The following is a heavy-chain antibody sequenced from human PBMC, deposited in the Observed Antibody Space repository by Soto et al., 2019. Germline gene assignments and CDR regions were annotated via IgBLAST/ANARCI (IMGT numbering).Heavy chain of an antibody. CDR1: GYGFTSYW. J-gene: IGHJ3*02. CDR2: IYAGDTET. V-gene: IGHV5-51*01. Sequence: GESLKISCKGSGYGFTSYWIGWVRQMPGKGLEWMGIIYAGDTETRYSPSFQGLVTISADKSISTAYLQWSSLKASDTAMYYCARHRRDYPFDIGGQGTMVTVSS. CDR3: ARHRRDYPFDI. D-gene: IGHD3-10*01.